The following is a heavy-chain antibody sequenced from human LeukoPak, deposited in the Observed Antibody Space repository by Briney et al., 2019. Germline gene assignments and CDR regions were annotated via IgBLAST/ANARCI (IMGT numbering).Heavy chain of an antibody. Sequence: SETLSLTCTVSGGSISSYYWSWIRQPPGKGLEWIGYIYYSGSTNYNPSLKSRVTISVDTSKNQFSLKLSSVTAADTAVYYCARDSREIFGAFDIWGQGTMVTVSS. J-gene: IGHJ3*02. CDR3: ARDSREIFGAFDI. D-gene: IGHD3-10*01. V-gene: IGHV4-59*12. CDR1: GGSISSYY. CDR2: IYYSGST.